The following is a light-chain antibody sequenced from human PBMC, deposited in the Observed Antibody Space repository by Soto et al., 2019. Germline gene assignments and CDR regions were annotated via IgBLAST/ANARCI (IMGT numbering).Light chain of an antibody. Sequence: QLVLTQPASVSGSPGQSITISCTGTSSDVGGYNYVSWYQRHPGKAPKLMIYDVSNRPSGVSNRFSGSKSGNTASLTISGLQAEDEADYHCSSYTSTSIVFGTGTKVTVL. CDR1: SSDVGGYNY. CDR2: DVS. J-gene: IGLJ1*01. V-gene: IGLV2-14*01. CDR3: SSYTSTSIV.